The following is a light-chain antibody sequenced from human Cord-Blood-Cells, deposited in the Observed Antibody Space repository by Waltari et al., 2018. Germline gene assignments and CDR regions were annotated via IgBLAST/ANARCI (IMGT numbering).Light chain of an antibody. J-gene: IGKJ1*01. CDR3: QQYYSYPRT. CDR2: AAS. V-gene: IGKV1-39*01. CDR1: QSIRSY. Sequence: DIQMTQSPYSLSASVAERVTITCRASQSIRSYLNWYQQKPGKAPKLLIYAASTLQSGVPSRFSGSGSGTDFTLTISCLQSEDFATYYCQQYYSYPRTFGQGTKVEIK.